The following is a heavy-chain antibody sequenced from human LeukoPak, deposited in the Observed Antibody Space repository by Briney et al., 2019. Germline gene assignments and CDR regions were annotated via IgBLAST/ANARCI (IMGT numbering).Heavy chain of an antibody. J-gene: IGHJ4*02. D-gene: IGHD1-26*01. CDR3: ARGYSGSYRRFDY. CDR2: IYYSGNT. V-gene: IGHV4-59*01. CDR1: GGSISSFY. Sequence: PSETLSLTCTVSGGSISSFYWSWIRQPPGKGLEWIGYIYYSGNTNYNPSLKNRVTISVDTPKNQFSLKLSSVTAADTAVYYCARGYSGSYRRFDYWGQGTLATVSS.